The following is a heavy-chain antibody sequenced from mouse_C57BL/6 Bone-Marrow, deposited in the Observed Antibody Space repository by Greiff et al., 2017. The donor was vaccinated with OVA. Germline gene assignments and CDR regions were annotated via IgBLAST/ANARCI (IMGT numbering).Heavy chain of an antibody. CDR3: ATYYGNYFRGYFDV. V-gene: IGHV5-4*01. CDR1: GFTFSSYA. Sequence: EVQLVESGGGLVKPGGSLKLSCAASGFTFSSYAMSWVRQTPEKRLEWVATISDGGSYTYYPNNVKGRFTISRDNAKNNLYLQMSHLKSEDTAMYYCATYYGNYFRGYFDVWGTGTTVTVSS. J-gene: IGHJ1*03. D-gene: IGHD2-10*01. CDR2: ISDGGSYT.